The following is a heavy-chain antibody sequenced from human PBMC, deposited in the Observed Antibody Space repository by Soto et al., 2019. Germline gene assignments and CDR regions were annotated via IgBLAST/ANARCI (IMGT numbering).Heavy chain of an antibody. CDR1: GGSFSGYY. CDR3: AGSRTARHYYFDY. CDR2: INHSGST. J-gene: IGHJ4*02. Sequence: QVQLQQWGAGLLKPSETLSLTCAVYGGSFSGYYWSWIRQPPGKGLEWIGEINHSGSTNYNPSLKSRVTISVDTSKNPFSLKLSSVTAADTAVYYCAGSRTARHYYFDYWGQGTLVTVSS. V-gene: IGHV4-34*01. D-gene: IGHD6-6*01.